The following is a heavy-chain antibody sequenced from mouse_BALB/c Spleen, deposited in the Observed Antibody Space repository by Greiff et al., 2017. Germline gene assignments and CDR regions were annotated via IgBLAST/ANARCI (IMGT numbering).Heavy chain of an antibody. CDR3: TRCPASYYFDY. J-gene: IGHJ2*01. D-gene: IGHD1-2*01. V-gene: IGHV1-69*02. CDR1: GYTFTSYW. CDR2: IYPSDSYT. Sequence: QVQLQQPGAELVRPGASVKLSCKASGYTFTSYWINWVKQRPGQGLEWIGNIYPSDSYTNYNQKFKDKATLTVDKSSSTAYMQLSSPTSEDSAVYYCTRCPASYYFDYWGQGTTLTVAS.